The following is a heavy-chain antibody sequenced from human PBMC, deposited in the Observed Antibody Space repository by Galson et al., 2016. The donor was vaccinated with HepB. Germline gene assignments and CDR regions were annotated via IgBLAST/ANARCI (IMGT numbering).Heavy chain of an antibody. CDR2: ISTYSGNT. V-gene: IGHV1-18*01. Sequence: SVKVFCKASGYTFTTSGISWVRQAPGQGLEWMGWISTYSGNTKYAQKFQGGLTLTTDSSTTTAYMELRSLRFDDTALYYCARDVQYRFDSWGQGTLVTVSS. CDR1: GYTFTTSG. CDR3: ARDVQYRFDS. D-gene: IGHD2/OR15-2a*01. J-gene: IGHJ4*02.